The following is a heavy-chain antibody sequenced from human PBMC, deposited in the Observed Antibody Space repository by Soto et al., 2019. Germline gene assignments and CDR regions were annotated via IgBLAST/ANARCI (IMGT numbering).Heavy chain of an antibody. D-gene: IGHD2-15*01. CDR2: IYPGDSDT. Sequence: GESLKISCKGSGYSFTSYWIGWVRQMPGKGLEWMGIIYPGDSDTRYSPSFQGQVTISADKSISTAYLQWSSLKASDTAMYYCARRIRFGGRERGAYYYYGMDVWGQGTTVTVPS. J-gene: IGHJ6*02. V-gene: IGHV5-51*01. CDR3: ARRIRFGGRERGAYYYYGMDV. CDR1: GYSFTSYW.